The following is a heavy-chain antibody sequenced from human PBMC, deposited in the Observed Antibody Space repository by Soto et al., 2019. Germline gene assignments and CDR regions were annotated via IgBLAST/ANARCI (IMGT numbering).Heavy chain of an antibody. J-gene: IGHJ4*02. CDR1: GFTFSSYS. CDR2: ISSSSSNI. Sequence: ESGGGLVQPGGSLRLSCTASGFTFSSYSMNWVRQAPGKGLEWVSYISSSSSNIYYADSVKGRFAISRDNAKNSLYLQMNSLRVEDTAVYYCARDRAEYCGGVSCNEFDSWGQGTLVTVSS. V-gene: IGHV3-48*01. D-gene: IGHD2-15*01. CDR3: ARDRAEYCGGVSCNEFDS.